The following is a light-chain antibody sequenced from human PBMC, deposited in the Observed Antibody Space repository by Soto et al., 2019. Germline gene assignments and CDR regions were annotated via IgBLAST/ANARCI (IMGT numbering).Light chain of an antibody. V-gene: IGKV1-39*01. CDR3: QQTYSVPWT. Sequence: DFQMTQSPPSLSASVGDRVTITCRASQGITNYLNWYQQRPGKAPKVLIYAATNLQRGVPSRFSGSVTGTEFTLTISSLQADDFATYYCQQTYSVPWTFGQGTKVEIK. CDR1: QGITNY. J-gene: IGKJ1*01. CDR2: AAT.